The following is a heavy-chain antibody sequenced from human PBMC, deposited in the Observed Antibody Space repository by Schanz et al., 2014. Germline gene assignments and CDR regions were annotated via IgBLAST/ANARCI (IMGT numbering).Heavy chain of an antibody. Sequence: QVQLVQSGAEVKKPGASVKASCKTSGGTFNSYTITWVRQAPGQGLEWMGWMNPNSGDTGYPRKFQDRVTMTRNTYMNTACMELNSLTSEDTAVDYCARVSMEFERVKYYYYYMDVWGRGTTVTVSS. D-gene: IGHD3-10*01. CDR2: MNPNSGDT. J-gene: IGHJ6*03. CDR1: GGTFNSYT. CDR3: ARVSMEFERVKYYYYYMDV. V-gene: IGHV1-8*02.